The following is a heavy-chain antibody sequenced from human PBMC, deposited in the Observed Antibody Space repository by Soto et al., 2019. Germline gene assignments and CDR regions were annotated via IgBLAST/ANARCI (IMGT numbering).Heavy chain of an antibody. Sequence: QVQLVEAGGGVVQPGRSLRLSCAAPGFTFSSYAMHWVRQAPGKGQEWVAVISYDGSNKYYADSVKGRFTISRDNSKNTLYLQMNSLSAEDTAVYYCARIVTAMVPDYSGQGTLVTVS. D-gene: IGHD5-18*01. J-gene: IGHJ4*02. CDR1: GFTFSSYA. CDR3: ARIVTAMVPDY. CDR2: ISYDGSNK. V-gene: IGHV3-30*14.